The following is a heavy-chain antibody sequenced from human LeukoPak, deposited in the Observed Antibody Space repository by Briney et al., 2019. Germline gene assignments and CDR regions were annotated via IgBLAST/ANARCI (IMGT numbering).Heavy chain of an antibody. J-gene: IGHJ4*02. V-gene: IGHV4-38-2*02. D-gene: IGHD6-13*01. CDR2: IYHSGST. CDR1: GGSISSGYY. Sequence: SQTLSLTCTVSGGSISSGYYWGWIRQPPGKGLEWIGSIYHSGSTYYNPSLKSRVTISVDTSKNQFSLKLSSVTAADTAVYYCARGQQLVDYWGQGTLVTVSS. CDR3: ARGQQLVDY.